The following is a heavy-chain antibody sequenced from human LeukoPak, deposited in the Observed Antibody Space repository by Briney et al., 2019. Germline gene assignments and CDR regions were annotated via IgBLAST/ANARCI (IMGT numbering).Heavy chain of an antibody. V-gene: IGHV3-30*02. D-gene: IGHD3-22*01. CDR3: AKDSLPGYYDTSVYYYFDY. CDR2: IRCDGSNE. Sequence: PGGSLRLSCAASGFTFRNYGMHWVRQAPDKGLEWVAFIRCDGSNEYFADYVKGRFTISRDNSKNTLHLQMNNLRAEDTAVYYCAKDSLPGYYDTSVYYYFDYWGQGTLVTVSS. J-gene: IGHJ4*02. CDR1: GFTFRNYG.